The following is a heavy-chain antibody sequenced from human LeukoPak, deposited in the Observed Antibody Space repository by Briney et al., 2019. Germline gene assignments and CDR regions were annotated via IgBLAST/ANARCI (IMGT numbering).Heavy chain of an antibody. V-gene: IGHV3-7*01. CDR2: IKKDGSEK. CDR3: AKDRARWFGRYYFDY. J-gene: IGHJ4*02. Sequence: HPGGSLRLSCAASGFTFSSYWMSWVRQAPGKGLEWVANIKKDGSEKYYVDSVKGRFTISRDNSKNTLYLQMNSLRAEDTAVYYCAKDRARWFGRYYFDYWGQGTLVTVSS. CDR1: GFTFSSYW. D-gene: IGHD3-10*01.